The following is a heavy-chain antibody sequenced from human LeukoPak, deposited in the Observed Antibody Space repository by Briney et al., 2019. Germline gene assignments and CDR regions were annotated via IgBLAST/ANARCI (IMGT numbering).Heavy chain of an antibody. J-gene: IGHJ4*02. CDR3: AKVGDGYQD. CDR2: ISGSGGST. D-gene: IGHD5-24*01. Sequence: ETLSLTCTVSGVSISSSSYYWGWIRQAPGKGLEWVSAISGSGGSTYYADSVKGRFTISRDNSKNTLYLQMNSLRAEDTAVYHCAKVGDGYQDWGQGTLVTVSS. CDR1: GVSISSSSYY. V-gene: IGHV3-23*01.